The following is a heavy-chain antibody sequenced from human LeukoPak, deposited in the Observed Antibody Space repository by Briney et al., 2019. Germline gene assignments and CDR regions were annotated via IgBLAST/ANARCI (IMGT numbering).Heavy chain of an antibody. V-gene: IGHV4-39*01. J-gene: IGHJ4*02. Sequence: SETLSLTCTVSGGSISSSSYYWGWIRQPPGKGLEWIGSIYYSGSTYYNPSLKSRVTISVDTSKNQFSLELSSVTAADTAVYYCARLDGGSGSYSEFTHDYWGQGTLVTVSS. D-gene: IGHD3-10*01. CDR1: GGSISSSSYY. CDR3: ARLDGGSGSYSEFTHDY. CDR2: IYYSGST.